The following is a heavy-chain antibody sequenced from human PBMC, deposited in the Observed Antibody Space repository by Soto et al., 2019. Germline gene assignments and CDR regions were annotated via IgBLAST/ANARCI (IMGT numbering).Heavy chain of an antibody. Sequence: QVQLVESGGGMVQPGRSLRLSCAASGFTFSSYAMHWVRQAPDKGLEWVAVISYDGSNKYYADSVKGRFTISRDNSKNTLYLQMNSLRAEDTAVYYCARSPYSSSWYGDWFDPWGQGTLVTVSS. CDR1: GFTFSSYA. J-gene: IGHJ5*02. V-gene: IGHV3-30-3*01. D-gene: IGHD6-13*01. CDR2: ISYDGSNK. CDR3: ARSPYSSSWYGDWFDP.